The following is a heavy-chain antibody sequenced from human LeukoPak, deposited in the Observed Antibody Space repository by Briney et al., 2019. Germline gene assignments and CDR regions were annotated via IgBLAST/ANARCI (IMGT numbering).Heavy chain of an antibody. Sequence: GSLRLYCAASGFTFSSYWMHWVRPAPGKGLVWVSRINSDGSSTSYADSVKGRFTISRDNAKNTLYLQMNSLRAEDTAVYYCARSYCSSTSCYYYYYYYMDVWGKGTTVTVSS. J-gene: IGHJ6*03. CDR2: INSDGSST. CDR3: ARSYCSSTSCYYYYYYYMDV. D-gene: IGHD2-2*01. CDR1: GFTFSSYW. V-gene: IGHV3-74*01.